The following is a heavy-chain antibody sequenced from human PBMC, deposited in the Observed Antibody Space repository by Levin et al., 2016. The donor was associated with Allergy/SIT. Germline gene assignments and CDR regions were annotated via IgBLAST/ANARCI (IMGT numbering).Heavy chain of an antibody. CDR2: IYPGDSDT. V-gene: IGHV5-51*01. D-gene: IGHD1-26*01. Sequence: VRQMPGKGLEWMGIIYPGDSDTRYRPSFQGQVTISADKSISTAYLQWSSLKASDTAMYYCARLGPSGSYRSPADYWGQGTLVTVSS. CDR3: ARLGPSGSYRSPADY. J-gene: IGHJ4*02.